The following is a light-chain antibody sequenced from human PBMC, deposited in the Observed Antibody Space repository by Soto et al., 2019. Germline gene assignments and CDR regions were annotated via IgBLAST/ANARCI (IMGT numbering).Light chain of an antibody. CDR1: QSINNY. J-gene: IGKJ2*01. Sequence: DIQMTQSPSSLSASLGDRVTITCRASQSINNYLNWYQQEEGKAPKLLIYAATSLQSGVPSRFSDSGSGTEFALTFSSLQPGDFATYYCQQSYTSLYTFGLGTKVEI. V-gene: IGKV1-39*01. CDR3: QQSYTSLYT. CDR2: AAT.